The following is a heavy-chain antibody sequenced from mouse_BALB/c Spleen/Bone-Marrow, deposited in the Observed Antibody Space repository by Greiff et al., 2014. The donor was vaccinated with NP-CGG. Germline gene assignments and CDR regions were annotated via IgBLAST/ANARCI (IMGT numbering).Heavy chain of an antibody. V-gene: IGHV1-55*01. Sequence: QVHVKQSGAELVKPGTSVKMSCKASGYTFTSYWMHWVKQRPGQGLEWIGDIYPGSDSTNYNEKLKSKATLTVDTSSSTAYMQLSSLTSEDSAVYYCARRDDYDDYYFAYWGQGTTLTVSS. D-gene: IGHD2-4*01. J-gene: IGHJ2*01. CDR3: ARRDDYDDYYFAY. CDR1: GYTFTSYW. CDR2: IYPGSDST.